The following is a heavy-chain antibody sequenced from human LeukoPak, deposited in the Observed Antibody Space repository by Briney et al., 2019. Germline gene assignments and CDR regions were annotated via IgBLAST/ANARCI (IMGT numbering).Heavy chain of an antibody. D-gene: IGHD2-15*01. Sequence: ASVKVSCKASGYTFTSYAMHWVRHAPGQRLEWMGWINAGNDNTRYSQEFQGRVTITRDTSASTAYMELSSLRSEDMAVYYCARDRCSGGSCRIFDYWGQGTLVTVSS. CDR1: GYTFTSYA. CDR3: ARDRCSGGSCRIFDY. V-gene: IGHV1-3*03. J-gene: IGHJ4*02. CDR2: INAGNDNT.